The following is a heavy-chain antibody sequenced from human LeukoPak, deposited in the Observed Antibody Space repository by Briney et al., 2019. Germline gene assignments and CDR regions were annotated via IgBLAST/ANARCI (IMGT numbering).Heavy chain of an antibody. D-gene: IGHD5-18*01. CDR1: GFTFSSYE. J-gene: IGHJ4*02. CDR2: ISSSGSTI. CDR3: ASDGYSCGPTLAYYFDY. V-gene: IGHV3-48*03. Sequence: GGSLRLSCAASGFTFSSYEMNWVRQAPGKGLEWVSYISSSGSTIYYADSVKGRFTISRDNAKNSLYLQMNSLRAEDTAVYYCASDGYSCGPTLAYYFDYWGQGTLVTVSS.